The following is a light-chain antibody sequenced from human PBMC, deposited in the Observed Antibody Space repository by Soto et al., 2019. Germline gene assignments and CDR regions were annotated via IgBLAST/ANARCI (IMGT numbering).Light chain of an antibody. CDR1: HSVGSSY. CDR2: DAS. J-gene: IGKJ5*01. CDR3: QQYGTSEII. Sequence: EVVLTQSPGTLSLSPGERATLSCRASHSVGSSYLAWYQQRRGQAPKLLIYDASSRATGIPARFSASGSGTDFTLTISRLEPEDFAVFFCQQYGTSEIIFGQGTRLEIK. V-gene: IGKV3-20*01.